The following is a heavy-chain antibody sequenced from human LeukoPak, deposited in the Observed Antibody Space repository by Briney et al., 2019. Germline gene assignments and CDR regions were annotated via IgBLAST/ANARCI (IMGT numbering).Heavy chain of an antibody. J-gene: IGHJ4*02. V-gene: IGHV3-23*01. CDR2: IRDSGGST. CDR1: GFTFSSYA. D-gene: IGHD5-12*01. Sequence: GGSLRLSCAASGFTFSSYAMSWVRQAPGKGLEWVSGIRDSGGSTFYADSVKGRFTISRDNARNSLSLQMNSLRAEDTAVYYCVRDGGVSGYDLLDYWGQGTLVTVSS. CDR3: VRDGGVSGYDLLDY.